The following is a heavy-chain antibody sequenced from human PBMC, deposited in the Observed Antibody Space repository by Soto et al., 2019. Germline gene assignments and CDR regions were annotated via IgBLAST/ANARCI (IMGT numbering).Heavy chain of an antibody. CDR1: GNSFTTYY. D-gene: IGHD3-22*01. CDR2: INPSGGRT. Sequence: AAVKVSCKASGNSFTTYYMHWVRQAPGQGLEWMGIINPSGGRTTYAQKFQGRVTMTRDTSTSTFHMELSSLTSEDTAVYYCAGLYHYDSSGYYDYWGQGTLVTVSS. J-gene: IGHJ4*02. CDR3: AGLYHYDSSGYYDY. V-gene: IGHV1-46*01.